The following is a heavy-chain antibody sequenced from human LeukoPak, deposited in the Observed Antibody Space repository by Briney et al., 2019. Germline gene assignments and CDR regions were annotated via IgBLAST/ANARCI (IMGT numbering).Heavy chain of an antibody. CDR3: TKGPRSIDY. CDR1: GFTFSTSA. Sequence: GGSLRLSCAASGFTFSTSAMSWVRQAPGKGLEWVSAISGSGTSTYYSDSVKGRFTISRDNSKHMLYLQMNSLRAEDTAVYYCTKGPRSIDYWGQGTLDTVSS. J-gene: IGHJ4*02. CDR2: ISGSGTST. V-gene: IGHV3-23*01. D-gene: IGHD4-17*01.